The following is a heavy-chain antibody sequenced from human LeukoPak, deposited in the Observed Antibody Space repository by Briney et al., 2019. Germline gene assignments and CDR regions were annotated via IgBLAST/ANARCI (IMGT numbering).Heavy chain of an antibody. CDR1: GGSISSSNYY. CDR2: IYTSGST. D-gene: IGHD3-9*01. J-gene: IGHJ5*02. V-gene: IGHV4-61*02. CDR3: ARERAYYDILPRWFDP. Sequence: PSETLSLTCTVSGGSISSSNYYWGWIRQPPGKGLEWIGRIYTSGSTNYNPSLKSRVTISLDTSKNQFSLKLSFVTAADTAVYYCARERAYYDILPRWFDPWGQGTLVTVSS.